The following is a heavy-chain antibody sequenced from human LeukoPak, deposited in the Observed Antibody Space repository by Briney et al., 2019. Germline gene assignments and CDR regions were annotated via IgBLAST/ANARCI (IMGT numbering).Heavy chain of an antibody. CDR2: ISYDGSNK. CDR3: AREDYVWGSYRYYFDY. CDR1: GFTFSSYA. V-gene: IGHV3-30*04. D-gene: IGHD3-16*02. Sequence: GRSRRLSCAASGFTFSSYAMHWVRQAPGKGLEGVAVISYDGSNKYYADSVKGRFTISRDNSKNTLYLQMNSLRAEDTAVYYCAREDYVWGSYRYYFDYWGQGTLVTVSS. J-gene: IGHJ4*02.